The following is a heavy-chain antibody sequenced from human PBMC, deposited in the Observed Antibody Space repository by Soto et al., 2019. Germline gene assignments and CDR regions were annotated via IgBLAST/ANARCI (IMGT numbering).Heavy chain of an antibody. CDR2: ISWNSGSI. V-gene: IGHV3-9*01. CDR3: AKGMEAGAACGMYX. Sequence: SLRLSCAASGFTFDDYAMHWVRQAPGKGLEWVSGISWNSGSIGYADSVKGRFTISRDNAKNSLYLQMNSLRAEDTALYYCAKGMEAGAACGMYXWGQVTLVTVS. D-gene: IGHD1-1*01. CDR1: GFTFDDYA. J-gene: IGHJ6*02.